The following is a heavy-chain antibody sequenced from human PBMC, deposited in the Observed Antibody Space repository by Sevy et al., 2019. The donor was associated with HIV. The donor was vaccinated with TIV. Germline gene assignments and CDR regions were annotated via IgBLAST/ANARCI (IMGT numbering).Heavy chain of an antibody. D-gene: IGHD3-22*01. J-gene: IGHJ3*02. CDR3: AGGGFDCSGSFDAFDI. CDR1: GITFKNYA. CDR2: IFGSGGTT. V-gene: IGHV3-23*01. Sequence: GGSLRLSCAASGITFKNYAMNWVRQAPGKGLNWVSRIFGSGGTTYYADSVRGRFTITRDNSKNTLFLQMNSLRTEDTASYYCAGGGFDCSGSFDAFDIWGQGTMVTVSS.